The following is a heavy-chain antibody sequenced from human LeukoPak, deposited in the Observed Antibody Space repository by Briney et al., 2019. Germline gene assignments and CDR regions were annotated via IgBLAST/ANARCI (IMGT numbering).Heavy chain of an antibody. D-gene: IGHD3-10*01. V-gene: IGHV3-74*01. Sequence: SGXXXXSYWMHWVRHAPGKGLVWVSRINSDGSSTSYADSVKGRFTISRDNAKNTLYLQMNSLRAEDTAVYYCARDGSFPYGSGSYYNYWGQGTLVTVSS. J-gene: IGHJ4*02. CDR3: ARDGSFPYGSGSYYNY. CDR2: INSDGSST. CDR1: GXXXXSYW.